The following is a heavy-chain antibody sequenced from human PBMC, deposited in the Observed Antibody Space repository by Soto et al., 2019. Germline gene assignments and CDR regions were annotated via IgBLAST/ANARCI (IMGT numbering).Heavy chain of an antibody. V-gene: IGHV4-39*01. CDR3: ARHSLYGGPFGT. CDR1: GVSISRYSYY. J-gene: IGHJ5*02. D-gene: IGHD3-10*01. CDR2: IYYSGNT. Sequence: PSETLSLTCTVSGVSISRYSYYWGWIRQPPWKGLDWIGSIYYSGNTNYNPSLKSRVTIFVDTSKNQVSLRLTSVTAADTAVYYCARHSLYGGPFGTWGQGAMVTVSS.